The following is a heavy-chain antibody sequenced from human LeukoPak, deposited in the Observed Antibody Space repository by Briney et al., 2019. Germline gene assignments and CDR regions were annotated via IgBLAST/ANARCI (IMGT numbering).Heavy chain of an antibody. Sequence: PGGSLRLSCAASGFTFSDYYMSWIRQTPRKGLEWLAYISSSGSSIDYADSVKGRFTISRDNSKNTLYLQMNSLRAEDTAVYYCARSGNAFDIWGQGTMVTVSS. D-gene: IGHD1-1*01. CDR1: GFTFSDYY. J-gene: IGHJ3*02. V-gene: IGHV3-11*04. CDR2: ISSSGSSI. CDR3: ARSGNAFDI.